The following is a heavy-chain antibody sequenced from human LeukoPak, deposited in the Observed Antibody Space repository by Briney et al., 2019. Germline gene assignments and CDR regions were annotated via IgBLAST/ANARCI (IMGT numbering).Heavy chain of an antibody. CDR1: GYTFTSYY. D-gene: IGHD3-10*01. Sequence: ASVKVSCKASGYTFTSYYMHWVRRAPGQGLEWMGIINPSGGSTSYAQKFQGRVTMTRDTSTSTVYMELSSLRSEDTAVYYCAREVATVWFGERKVPNYYYYGMDVWGQGTTVTVSS. CDR2: INPSGGST. CDR3: AREVATVWFGERKVPNYYYYGMDV. V-gene: IGHV1-46*01. J-gene: IGHJ6*02.